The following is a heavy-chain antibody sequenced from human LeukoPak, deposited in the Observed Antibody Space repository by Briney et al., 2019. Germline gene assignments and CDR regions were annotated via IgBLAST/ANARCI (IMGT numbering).Heavy chain of an antibody. D-gene: IGHD6-19*01. CDR2: IIPIFGTA. CDR3: ASAPGIAVAGQTEYFDY. CDR1: GGTFSSYA. V-gene: IGHV1-69*13. J-gene: IGHJ4*02. Sequence: SVKVSCKASGGTFSSYAISWVRQAPGQGLEWMGGIIPIFGTANYAQKFQGRVTITADESTSTAYMELSSLRSEDTAVYYCASAPGIAVAGQTEYFDYWGQGTLVTVSS.